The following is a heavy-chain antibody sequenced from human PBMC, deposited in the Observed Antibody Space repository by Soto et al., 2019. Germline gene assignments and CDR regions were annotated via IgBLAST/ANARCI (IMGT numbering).Heavy chain of an antibody. J-gene: IGHJ4*01. CDR2: IKQDGSVK. CDR3: AREGGGGYDQFDN. D-gene: IGHD5-12*01. Sequence: PGGSLRLSCAASKFTFSSYWMSWFRQGPGKGLEWVANIKQDGSVKYYVDSVKGRFTISRDNAKSSVYLQLNSLRADDSAVYYCAREGGGGYDQFDNWGQGTLVTVSS. CDR1: KFTFSSYW. V-gene: IGHV3-7*01.